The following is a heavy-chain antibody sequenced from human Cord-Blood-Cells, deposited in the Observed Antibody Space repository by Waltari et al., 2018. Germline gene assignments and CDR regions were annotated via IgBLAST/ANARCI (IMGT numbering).Heavy chain of an antibody. CDR2: IYHSGST. D-gene: IGHD2-8*01. Sequence: QVQLQESGPGLVKPSETLSLTCAVSGYSISSGYYWGWIRQPPGKGREWIGSIYHSGSTYYNPSLKSRVTISVDTSKNQFSLKLSSVTAADTAVYYCARGVYFDYWGQGTLVTVSS. J-gene: IGHJ4*02. V-gene: IGHV4-38-2*01. CDR3: ARGVYFDY. CDR1: GYSISSGYY.